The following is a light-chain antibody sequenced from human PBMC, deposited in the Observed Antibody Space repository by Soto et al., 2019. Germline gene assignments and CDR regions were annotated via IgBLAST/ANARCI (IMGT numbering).Light chain of an antibody. V-gene: IGKV3-20*01. Sequence: EIVLTQSPGTLSLSPGERATLSCRASQSVSSRNLAWYRQKPGQAPSLLIYGASNRATGNPDRFSGSGPGTDFTLTVSRLEPEDFAVYYCLRYGDSPPAYTFGQGTKLEIK. CDR1: QSVSSRN. CDR2: GAS. J-gene: IGKJ2*01. CDR3: LRYGDSPPAYT.